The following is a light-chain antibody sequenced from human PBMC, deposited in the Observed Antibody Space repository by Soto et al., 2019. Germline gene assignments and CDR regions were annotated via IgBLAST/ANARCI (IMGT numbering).Light chain of an antibody. CDR3: QQYTNWPPNT. Sequence: EIVMTQSPGTLSLSPGETATLSCRASQSVSSNYVAWFHQKPGQAPRLLIYGASTRATGVPARFSGRGSGTEFTLTISSLQSEDFAVYYCQQYTNWPPNTFGQGTRLEIK. J-gene: IGKJ5*01. CDR1: QSVSSN. CDR2: GAS. V-gene: IGKV3-15*01.